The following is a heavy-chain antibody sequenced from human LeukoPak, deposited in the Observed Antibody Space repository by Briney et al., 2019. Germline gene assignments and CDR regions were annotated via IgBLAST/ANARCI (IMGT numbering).Heavy chain of an antibody. Sequence: SETLSLTCTVSGGSISSGSYYWSWIRQLAGKGLEWIGRIYTSGSTDYNPSLKSRVTISVDTSKNQFSLKLSSVTAADTAVYYCATTYYYDSSGYYYDNDYWGQGTLVTVSS. J-gene: IGHJ4*02. CDR2: IYTSGST. V-gene: IGHV4-61*02. CDR3: ATTYYYDSSGYYYDNDY. D-gene: IGHD3-22*01. CDR1: GGSISSGSYY.